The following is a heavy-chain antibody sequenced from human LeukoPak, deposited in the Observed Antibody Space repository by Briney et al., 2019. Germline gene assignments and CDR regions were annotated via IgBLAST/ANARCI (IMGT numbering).Heavy chain of an antibody. CDR3: AKDHYSSSWYFDL. J-gene: IGHJ2*01. V-gene: IGHV3-30*02. CDR2: IRYDGSNK. Sequence: GGSLRLSCAAPGFTFSTYAMHWVRQAPGKGLQWVAFIRYDGSNKYYAESVKGRFTISRDNSKNTLYLQMNSLRVEDTAVYYCAKDHYSSSWYFDLWGRGTLVTVSS. D-gene: IGHD6-13*01. CDR1: GFTFSTYA.